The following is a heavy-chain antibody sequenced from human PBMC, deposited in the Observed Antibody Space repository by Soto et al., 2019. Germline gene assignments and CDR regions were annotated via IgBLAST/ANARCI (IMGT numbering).Heavy chain of an antibody. J-gene: IGHJ6*02. Sequence: QVQLVESGGGVVQPGRSLRLSCAASGFTFSSYGMHWVRQAPGKGLEWVAVIWYDGSNKYYADSVKGRFTISRDNSKNTLYLQLNSLRAEDKAVYYCARAPLCGSTYYYGMDVWGQGTTVTVSS. CDR3: ARAPLCGSTYYYGMDV. D-gene: IGHD3-10*01. CDR2: IWYDGSNK. V-gene: IGHV3-33*01. CDR1: GFTFSSYG.